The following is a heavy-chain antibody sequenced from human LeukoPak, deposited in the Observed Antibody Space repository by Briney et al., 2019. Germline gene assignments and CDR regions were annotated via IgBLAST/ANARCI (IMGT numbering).Heavy chain of an antibody. Sequence: GGSLRLSCAASGFSFSNFSMHWVRQAPGKGLEWVAVISYDGTNKYYADSVKGRFTISRDNAKNTLYLQMNSLRLEDTSVYYCARESAVTLADYGFDVWGQGTTVIVS. D-gene: IGHD4-17*01. J-gene: IGHJ6*02. V-gene: IGHV3-30*03. CDR1: GFSFSNFS. CDR3: ARESAVTLADYGFDV. CDR2: ISYDGTNK.